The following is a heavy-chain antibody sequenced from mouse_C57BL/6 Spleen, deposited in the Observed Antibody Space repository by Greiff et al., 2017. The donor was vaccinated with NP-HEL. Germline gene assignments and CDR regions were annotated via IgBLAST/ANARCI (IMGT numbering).Heavy chain of an antibody. CDR2: ISYDGSN. Sequence: DVKLQESGPGLVKPSQSLSLTCSVTGYSITSGYYWNWIRQFPGNKLEWMGYISYDGSNNYNPSLKNRISITRDTSKNQFFLKLNSVTTEDTATYYCARDDSDYFDYWGQGTTLTVSS. D-gene: IGHD2-4*01. V-gene: IGHV3-6*01. CDR3: ARDDSDYFDY. CDR1: GYSITSGYY. J-gene: IGHJ2*01.